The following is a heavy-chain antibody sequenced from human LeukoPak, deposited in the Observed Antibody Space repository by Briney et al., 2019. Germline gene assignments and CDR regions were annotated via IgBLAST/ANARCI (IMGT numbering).Heavy chain of an antibody. D-gene: IGHD1-26*01. J-gene: IGHJ4*02. V-gene: IGHV1-2*02. CDR1: GYTFTGYY. CDR2: INPNSGGT. CDR3: ARVGTVGIVGATTGRFDY. Sequence: ASVKVSCKASGYTFTGYYMHWVRQAPGQGLEWMGWINPNSGGTNCAQKFQGRVTMTRDTSISTAYMELSRLRSDDTAVYYCARVGTVGIVGATTGRFDYWGQGTLVTVSS.